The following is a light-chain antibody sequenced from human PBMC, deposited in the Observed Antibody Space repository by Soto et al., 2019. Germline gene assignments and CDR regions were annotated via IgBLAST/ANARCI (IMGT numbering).Light chain of an antibody. V-gene: IGKV1-9*01. CDR2: GAS. J-gene: IGKJ1*01. CDR3: QQYNTYPWT. CDR1: QGINKF. Sequence: IPLTQSPSSLSASVGDRVTITCRASQGINKFLAWYQQRPGKAPQLLVYGASTLQSGVPSRFSGSGSGTDFTLTISSLQPDDFATYYCQQYNTYPWTFGQGTRVEV.